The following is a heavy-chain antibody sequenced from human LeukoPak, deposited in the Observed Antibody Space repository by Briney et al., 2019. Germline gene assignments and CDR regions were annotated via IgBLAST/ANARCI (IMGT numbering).Heavy chain of an antibody. D-gene: IGHD6-19*01. CDR1: GFTFSSYA. Sequence: PGGSLRLCCAASGFTFSSYAMNWARQAPGKGLEWVSAISGSGGSTYYADSVKGRFTISRDNSKNTLCLQMNSLRAEDTAVYYCAKAYSSGCLDYWGQGTLVTVSS. V-gene: IGHV3-23*01. CDR3: AKAYSSGCLDY. CDR2: ISGSGGST. J-gene: IGHJ4*02.